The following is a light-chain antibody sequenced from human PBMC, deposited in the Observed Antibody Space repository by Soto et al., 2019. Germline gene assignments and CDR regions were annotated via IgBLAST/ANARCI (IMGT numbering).Light chain of an antibody. CDR3: QQYNSYPWT. J-gene: IGKJ1*01. V-gene: IGKV1-5*03. CDR2: KAS. CDR1: QSISSW. Sequence: DIQMTQSPSTLSASVGDRVTITCRASQSISSWLAWYQQKPGKAPKLLIYKASSLESVVPSRSSGSGSGTEFTLTISSLQPDDFATYYCQQYNSYPWTFGQGTKVEIK.